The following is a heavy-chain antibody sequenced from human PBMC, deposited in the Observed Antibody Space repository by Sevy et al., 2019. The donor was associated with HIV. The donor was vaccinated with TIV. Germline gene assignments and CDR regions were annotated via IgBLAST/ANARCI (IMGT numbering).Heavy chain of an antibody. D-gene: IGHD6-19*01. CDR2: ISSSGSTI. CDR1: GFTFSSYE. Sequence: GGSLRLSCAASGFTFSSYEMNWVRQAPGKGLEWVSYISSSGSTIYYADSVKGRFTISRDNAKNSLYLQMNSLRAEDTAVYYCVRAGYSSGWQFDYWGQGTLVTVSS. J-gene: IGHJ4*02. V-gene: IGHV3-48*03. CDR3: VRAGYSSGWQFDY.